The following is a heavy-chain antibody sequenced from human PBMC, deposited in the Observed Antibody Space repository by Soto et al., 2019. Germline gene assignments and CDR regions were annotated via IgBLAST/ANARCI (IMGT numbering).Heavy chain of an antibody. D-gene: IGHD3-3*01. CDR1: GVSFSSYY. CDR2: INNSGKI. CDR3: ERISSFGRGSSSDX. J-gene: IGHJ4*02. Sequence: GTLSLTCAVYGVSFSSYYWSWIRQPPGKGLEWIWEINNSGKINYNTSLKSRLTISVDTSKKQFHLNLSSVTGDETALYYSERISSFGRGSSSDXWGQGTLVTVS. V-gene: IGHV4-34*01.